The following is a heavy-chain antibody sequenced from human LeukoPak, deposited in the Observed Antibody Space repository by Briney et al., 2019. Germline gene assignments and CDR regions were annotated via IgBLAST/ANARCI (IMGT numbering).Heavy chain of an antibody. CDR2: IIPIFGTA. Sequence: GASVKVSCKASGGTFSSYAISWVRQAPGQGLEWMGGIIPIFGTANYAQKFQGRVTITADKSTSTAYMELSSLRSEDTAVYYCARGFAAEGWFDPWGQGTLVTVSS. V-gene: IGHV1-69*06. CDR1: GGTFSSYA. D-gene: IGHD3-10*01. J-gene: IGHJ5*02. CDR3: ARGFAAEGWFDP.